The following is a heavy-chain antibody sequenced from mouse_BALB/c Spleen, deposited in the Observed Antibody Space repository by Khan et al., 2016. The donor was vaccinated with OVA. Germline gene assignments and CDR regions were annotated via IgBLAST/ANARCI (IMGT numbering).Heavy chain of an antibody. D-gene: IGHD6-1*01. J-gene: IGHJ3*01. V-gene: IGHV5-9-3*01. CDR1: GFTFSTYA. CDR2: INSGGDYI. Sequence: EVELVESGGDLVKPGGSLKLSCSASGFTFSTYAMSWVRQTPEKRLEWVATINSGGDYIYYPDSVKGRSTISRDTAKNTLSLQMSSLRSEDTAMFYCARHNCEPFAYWGQGTLVSVSA. CDR3: ARHNCEPFAY.